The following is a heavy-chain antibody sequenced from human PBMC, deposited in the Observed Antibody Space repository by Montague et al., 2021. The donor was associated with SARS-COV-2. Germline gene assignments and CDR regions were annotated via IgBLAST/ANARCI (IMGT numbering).Heavy chain of an antibody. Sequence: SLRLSCAASGFTFSSYEMSWVRQAPGKGLEWVSYISSSGSTIYYADSVKGRFTISRGNAKNSLYLQMNSLRAEDTAVYYCASNVLRYFDWLFPADAFDIWGQGTMVTVSS. CDR1: GFTFSSYE. V-gene: IGHV3-48*03. CDR3: ASNVLRYFDWLFPADAFDI. D-gene: IGHD3-9*01. CDR2: ISSSGSTI. J-gene: IGHJ3*02.